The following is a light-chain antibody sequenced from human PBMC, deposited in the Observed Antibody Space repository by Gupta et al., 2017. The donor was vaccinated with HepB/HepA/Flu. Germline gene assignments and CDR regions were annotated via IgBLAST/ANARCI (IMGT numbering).Light chain of an antibody. CDR2: GAS. Sequence: DIKMTQSSSSLSAFVGDRVTITCRASQNINRNLNWYQQKPGKAPKLLIYGASSLPSGVPSRFSGSGSGTHFTLTISSQQPEDFATYYCQQSYRTPLTFGQGTKVEIK. CDR3: QQSYRTPLT. CDR1: QNINRN. V-gene: IGKV1-39*01. J-gene: IGKJ1*01.